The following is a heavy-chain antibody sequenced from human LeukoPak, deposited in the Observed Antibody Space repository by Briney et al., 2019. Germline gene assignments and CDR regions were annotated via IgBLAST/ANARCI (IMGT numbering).Heavy chain of an antibody. J-gene: IGHJ4*02. CDR2: IRSSSSYI. D-gene: IGHD3-9*01. Sequence: GGSLRLSCAASGFTFSSYSMNWVRQAPGKGLEWVSSIRSSSSYIYYADSVKGRFTISRDNAKNSLYLQMNSLRAEDTAVYYCARGWDYDILTGYYPFDYWGQGTLVTVSS. CDR3: ARGWDYDILTGYYPFDY. V-gene: IGHV3-21*01. CDR1: GFTFSSYS.